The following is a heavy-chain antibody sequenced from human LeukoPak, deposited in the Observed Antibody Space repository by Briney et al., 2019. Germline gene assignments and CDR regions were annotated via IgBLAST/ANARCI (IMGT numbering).Heavy chain of an antibody. D-gene: IGHD3-3*01. Sequence: SETLSLTCAVYGGSFSGYYWSWIRQPPGKGLEWIGEINHSGSTNYNPSLKSRVTISVDTSKNQFSLTLSSVTAADTAVYYCARGVNYDFWSGYYPIYFDYWGQGTLVTVSS. CDR1: GGSFSGYY. J-gene: IGHJ4*02. V-gene: IGHV4-34*01. CDR2: INHSGST. CDR3: ARGVNYDFWSGYYPIYFDY.